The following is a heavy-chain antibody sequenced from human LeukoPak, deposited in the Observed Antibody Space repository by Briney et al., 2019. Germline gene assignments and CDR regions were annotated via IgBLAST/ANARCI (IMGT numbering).Heavy chain of an antibody. V-gene: IGHV3-33*08. Sequence: GGSLRLSCAASGFTFSTYGMHWVRQAPGKGLEWVAVIWYGGSNTYYADSVKGRFTISRDNSKNTLYLQMNSLRAEDTAVYYCARGEDIVVVVAATGPDYWGQGTLVTVSS. CDR2: IWYGGSNT. CDR3: ARGEDIVVVVAATGPDY. CDR1: GFTFSTYG. J-gene: IGHJ4*02. D-gene: IGHD2-15*01.